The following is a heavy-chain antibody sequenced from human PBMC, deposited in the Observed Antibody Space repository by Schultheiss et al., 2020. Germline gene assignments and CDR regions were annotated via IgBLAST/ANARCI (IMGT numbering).Heavy chain of an antibody. CDR3: AKDLGGDTLLYYFDS. CDR1: GFNFSTYG. CDR2: ISYDGSNK. J-gene: IGHJ4*02. Sequence: GGSLRLSCAASGFNFSTYGMHWVRQTPGKGLEWVAVISYDGSNKYYADSVKGRFTISGDNSKNTLYLQMNSLRAEDTAVYYCAKDLGGDTLLYYFDSWGQGSLVNVSS. D-gene: IGHD4-17*01. V-gene: IGHV3-33*05.